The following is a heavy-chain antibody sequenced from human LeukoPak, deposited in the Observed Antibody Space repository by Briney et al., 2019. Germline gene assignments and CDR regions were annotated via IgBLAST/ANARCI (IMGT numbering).Heavy chain of an antibody. Sequence: ASVKVSCRASGYTFTSYYMHWVRQAPGQGLEWMGIINPSGGSTSYAQKFQGRVTMTRDTSTSTVYMELSSLRSEDTAVYYCARSHIPREFDPWGQGTLVTVSS. CDR2: INPSGGST. V-gene: IGHV1-46*01. CDR3: ARSHIPREFDP. J-gene: IGHJ5*02. CDR1: GYTFTSYY.